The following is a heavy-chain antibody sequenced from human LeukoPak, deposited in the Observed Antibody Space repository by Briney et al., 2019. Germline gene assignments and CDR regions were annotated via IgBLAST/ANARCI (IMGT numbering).Heavy chain of an antibody. CDR2: FDPEDGET. CDR3: ATAGITIFGVVIVPYAFDI. D-gene: IGHD3-3*01. J-gene: IGHJ3*02. CDR1: GYTLTELS. V-gene: IGHV1-24*01. Sequence: ASVKVSCKVSGYTLTELSMHWVRQAPGKGLEWMGGFDPEDGETIYAQKFQGRVTMTEDTSTDTAYMELSSLRSEDTAVYYCATAGITIFGVVIVPYAFDIWGQGTMVTVSS.